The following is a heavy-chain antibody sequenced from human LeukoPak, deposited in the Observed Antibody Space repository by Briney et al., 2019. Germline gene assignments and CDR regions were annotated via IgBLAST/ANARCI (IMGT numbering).Heavy chain of an antibody. J-gene: IGHJ4*02. V-gene: IGHV4-4*07. Sequence: SETLSLTCTVSGGSIRTFYLSWIRQPAGKGLEWIGRIHTSGSTNYNPSLKSRVTMSVDTSKNQFSLKLSSVTAADTAVYYCARDSYYYDSSGYSRFDYWGQGTLVTVSS. CDR2: IHTSGST. D-gene: IGHD3-22*01. CDR1: GGSIRTFY. CDR3: ARDSYYYDSSGYSRFDY.